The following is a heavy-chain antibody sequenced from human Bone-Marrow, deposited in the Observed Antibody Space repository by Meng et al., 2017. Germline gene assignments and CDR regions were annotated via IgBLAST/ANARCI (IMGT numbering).Heavy chain of an antibody. CDR1: GFTFSTYN. Sequence: QVQLVESGGGLVKPGGSLRLSCAASGFTFSTYNMHWVRQAPGKGLEWVAVISFDGNNKYYADSVKGRFTISRDNSKNTLYLQMNSLRLEDTAVYYCAKGDFDWGQGTLVTVSS. J-gene: IGHJ4*02. D-gene: IGHD3/OR15-3a*01. V-gene: IGHV3-30*18. CDR2: ISFDGNNK. CDR3: AKGDFD.